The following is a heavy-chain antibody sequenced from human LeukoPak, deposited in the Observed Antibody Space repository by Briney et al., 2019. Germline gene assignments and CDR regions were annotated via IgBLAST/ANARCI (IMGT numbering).Heavy chain of an antibody. CDR1: GYTFTGYY. Sequence: ASVKVSCKASGYTFTGYYMHWVRQAPGQGLEWMGWINPNSGGTNYAQKFQGRVTMTRDTSISTAYMELSRLRSDDTAVYYCARDYSSSSGDAFDIWGQGTMVTVSS. CDR3: ARDYSSSSGDAFDI. CDR2: INPNSGGT. J-gene: IGHJ3*02. D-gene: IGHD6-6*01. V-gene: IGHV1-2*02.